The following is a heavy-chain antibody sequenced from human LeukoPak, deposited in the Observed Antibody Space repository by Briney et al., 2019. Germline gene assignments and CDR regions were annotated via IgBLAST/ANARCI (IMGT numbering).Heavy chain of an antibody. V-gene: IGHV3-23*01. J-gene: IGHJ4*02. D-gene: IGHD2-21*02. CDR2: ISGSGGST. CDR1: GFTFSSYA. Sequence: GGSLRLSCAASGFTFSSYAMSWVRQAPGKGLEWVSAISGSGGSTYYADSVKGRFTISRDNAKNSLYLQMNSLRAEDTAVYYCARLRHIVVVTADLDYWGQGTLVTVSS. CDR3: ARLRHIVVVTADLDY.